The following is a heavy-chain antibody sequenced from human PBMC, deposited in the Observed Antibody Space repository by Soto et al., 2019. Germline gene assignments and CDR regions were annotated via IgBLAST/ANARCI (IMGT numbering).Heavy chain of an antibody. D-gene: IGHD6-19*01. CDR1: GYTFTSYG. CDR2: ISAYNGNT. Sequence: GASVKVSCKASGYTFTSYGISWVRQAPGQGLEWMGWISAYNGNTNYAQKLQGRVTMTTDTSTSTAYMELRSLRSDDTAVYYCARDLRYSSGWYGAPSDAFDIWGQGTMVTVSS. CDR3: ARDLRYSSGWYGAPSDAFDI. J-gene: IGHJ3*02. V-gene: IGHV1-18*01.